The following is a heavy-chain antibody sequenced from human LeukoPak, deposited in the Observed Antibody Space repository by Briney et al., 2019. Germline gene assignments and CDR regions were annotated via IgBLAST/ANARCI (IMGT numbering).Heavy chain of an antibody. CDR2: VSPPGGGR. CDR3: ARDLASGAFDY. D-gene: IGHD3-10*01. V-gene: IGHV3-23*01. J-gene: IGHJ4*02. Sequence: PGGTLRLSCVASGFSLSYHGMNWVRLAPGKGQEWVSGVSPPGGGRYYADSVKGRFIISRDDSRNTLSLQMNSLRVADTAVYYCARDLASGAFDYCGQGDLVAVSS. CDR1: GFSLSYHG.